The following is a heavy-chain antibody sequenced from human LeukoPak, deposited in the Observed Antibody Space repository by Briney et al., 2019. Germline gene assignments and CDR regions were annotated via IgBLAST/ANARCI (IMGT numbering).Heavy chain of an antibody. CDR2: IRNDGSGQ. Sequence: PGGSLRLSCAASGFTFSDYYMSWIRQAPGKGLEWVAFIRNDGSGQYYPDSVRGRFTISRDNSKNALYLQMNSLRPEETAVYYCVKGVGGAANYYYMDVWGKGTSVTVSS. D-gene: IGHD3-16*01. CDR3: VKGVGGAANYYYMDV. J-gene: IGHJ6*03. V-gene: IGHV3-30*02. CDR1: GFTFSDYY.